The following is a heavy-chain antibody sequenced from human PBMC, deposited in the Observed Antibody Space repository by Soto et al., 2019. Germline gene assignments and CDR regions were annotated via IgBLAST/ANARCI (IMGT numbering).Heavy chain of an antibody. CDR3: ARDRDYYDSSGYWFDY. CDR1: GFTFSSYA. V-gene: IGHV3-30-3*01. Sequence: GGSLRLSCAASGFTFSSYAMHWVRQAPGKGLEWVAVISYDGSNKYYADSVKGRFTISRDNSKNTLYLQMNSLRAEDTAVYYCARDRDYYDSSGYWFDYWGQGTLVTVSS. J-gene: IGHJ4*02. D-gene: IGHD3-22*01. CDR2: ISYDGSNK.